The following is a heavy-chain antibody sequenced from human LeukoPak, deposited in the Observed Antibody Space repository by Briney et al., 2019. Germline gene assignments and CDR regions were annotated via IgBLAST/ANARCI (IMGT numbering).Heavy chain of an antibody. CDR2: IFSGGST. D-gene: IGHD3-16*01. V-gene: IGHV3-53*01. Sequence: GGSLRLFCAASGFTLSSNYMSCVRHAPGKGLECVSLIFSGGSTYYADSVKGRFTISRDNSKNTLYLQMNSLRAKDTAVYYCARDLAFSSWGQGTLVTVSS. CDR3: ARDLAFSS. J-gene: IGHJ4*02. CDR1: GFTLSSNY.